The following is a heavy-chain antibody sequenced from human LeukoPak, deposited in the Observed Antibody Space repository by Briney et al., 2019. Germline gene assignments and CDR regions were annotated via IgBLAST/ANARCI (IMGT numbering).Heavy chain of an antibody. CDR2: ISSSSSYI. J-gene: IGHJ4*02. Sequence: GGSLRLSCAASGFTFSNYYMSWIRQAPGKGLEWLSSISSSSSYIYYADSVKGRLTISRDNAKNSLYLQMNSLRAEDTAVYYCARDSTLYCGGDCYSVYWGQGTLVTVSS. V-gene: IGHV3-11*06. CDR1: GFTFSNYY. CDR3: ARDSTLYCGGDCYSVY. D-gene: IGHD2-21*01.